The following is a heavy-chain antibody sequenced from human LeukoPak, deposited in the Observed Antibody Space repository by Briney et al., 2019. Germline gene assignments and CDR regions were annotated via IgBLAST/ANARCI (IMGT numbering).Heavy chain of an antibody. CDR2: ISSSGSA. V-gene: IGHV4-30-4*01. CDR1: GGSINSGDYY. D-gene: IGHD3-10*01. Sequence: SKTLSLTCSVSGGSINSGDYYWSWIRQPPGKGLEYIGYISSSGSAYHNPSLKSRLNIAIDTSKNQFSLKLNSVTAADTAVYYCARFSMDRGVFDYWGQGTLVTVPS. J-gene: IGHJ4*02. CDR3: ARFSMDRGVFDY.